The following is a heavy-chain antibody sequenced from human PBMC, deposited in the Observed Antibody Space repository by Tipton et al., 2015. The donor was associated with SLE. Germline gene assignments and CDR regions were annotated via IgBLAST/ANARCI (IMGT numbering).Heavy chain of an antibody. CDR1: GGSITSTTYY. J-gene: IGHJ4*01. CDR3: ARLWRGHTSSWDFFDD. Sequence: TLSLTCNVSGGSITSTTYYWAWIRRPPGKGLEWIGSVFYSGSTSDNPSLMSRLTISIDTSKSQFSLKLNSVTAADTALYFCARLWRGHTSSWDFFDDWGQGTLVTVAS. V-gene: IGHV4-39*07. CDR2: VFYSGST. D-gene: IGHD6-13*01.